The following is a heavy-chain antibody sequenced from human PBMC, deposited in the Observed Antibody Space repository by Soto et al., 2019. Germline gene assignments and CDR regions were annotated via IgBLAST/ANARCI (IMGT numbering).Heavy chain of an antibody. CDR1: GGTFSSYT. CDR2: IIPILGIA. D-gene: IGHD3-3*01. V-gene: IGHV1-69*08. Sequence: QVQLVQSGAEVKKPGSSVKVSCKASGGTFSSYTISWVRQAPGQGLEWMGRIIPILGIANYAQKFQGRVTITADKSTSTAYMELSSLRSEDTAVYYCARDDRGVGXXYYXXGMDVWGQGTTVTVSS. J-gene: IGHJ6*02. CDR3: ARDDRGVGXXYYXXGMDV.